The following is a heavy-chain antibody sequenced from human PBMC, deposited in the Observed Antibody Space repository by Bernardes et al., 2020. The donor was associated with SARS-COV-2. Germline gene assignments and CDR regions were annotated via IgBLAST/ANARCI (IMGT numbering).Heavy chain of an antibody. CDR3: AKDYYDSSGLGPYYYGMDV. V-gene: IGHV3-23*01. J-gene: IGHJ6*02. Sequence: GSLRLSCAASGFTFSSYAMSWVRQAPGKGLEWVSAISGSGGSTYYADSVKGRFTISRDNSKNTLYLQMNSLRAEDTAVYYCAKDYYDSSGLGPYYYGMDVWGQGTTVTVSS. CDR1: GFTFSSYA. CDR2: ISGSGGST. D-gene: IGHD3-22*01.